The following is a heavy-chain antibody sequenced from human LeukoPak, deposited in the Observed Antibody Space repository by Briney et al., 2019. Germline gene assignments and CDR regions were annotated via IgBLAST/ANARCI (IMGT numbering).Heavy chain of an antibody. J-gene: IGHJ4*02. CDR3: ASRYFDILTGYQYQGARDY. Sequence: SETLSLTCTVSGGSISSYYWSWIRQPPGKGLEWIGYIYYSGSTNYNPSLQSRVTISVDTSKNQFSLKLSSVTAADTAVYYCASRYFDILTGYQYQGARDYWGQGTLVTVSS. CDR2: IYYSGST. CDR1: GGSISSYY. V-gene: IGHV4-59*12. D-gene: IGHD3-9*01.